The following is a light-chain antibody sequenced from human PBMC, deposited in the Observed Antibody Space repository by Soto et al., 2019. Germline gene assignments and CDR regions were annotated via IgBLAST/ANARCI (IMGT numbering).Light chain of an antibody. CDR2: DVN. J-gene: IGLJ2*01. CDR3: CSSTGSTSLI. CDR1: SSDIGGYKY. V-gene: IGLV2-14*03. Sequence: QSALTQPASVSGSPGQSITISCTGTSSDIGGYKYVSGYQQHPGKVPKLLIYDVNNRPSGVSDRFSGSKSGNTASLTISGLQSEDEAEYYCCSSTGSTSLIFGGGTKLTVL.